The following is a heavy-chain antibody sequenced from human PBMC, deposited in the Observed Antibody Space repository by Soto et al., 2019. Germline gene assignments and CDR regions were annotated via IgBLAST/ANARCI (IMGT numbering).Heavy chain of an antibody. Sequence: PGGSLRLSCAASGFTFSSYAMHWVRQAPGKGLEWVAVISYDGSNKYYADSVKGRFTISRDNSKNTLYLQMNSLRAEDTAVYYCARDPTYSSWGQGTLVTVSS. CDR2: ISYDGSNK. D-gene: IGHD6-13*01. J-gene: IGHJ4*02. CDR1: GFTFSSYA. V-gene: IGHV3-30-3*01. CDR3: ARDPTYSS.